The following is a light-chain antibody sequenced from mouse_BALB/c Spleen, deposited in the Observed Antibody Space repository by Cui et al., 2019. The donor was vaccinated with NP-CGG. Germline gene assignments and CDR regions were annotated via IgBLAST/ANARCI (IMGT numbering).Light chain of an antibody. Sequence: QAVVTQESALTTSPGETVTLICRSSTEAVTTSNYANWVQEKPDHLFTGLIGGTNNRAPGVPARFSGSLIGDKAALTITGAQTEDEAIYFCALWYSNHWVFGGGTKLTVL. CDR2: GTN. J-gene: IGLJ1*01. V-gene: IGLV1*01. CDR3: ALWYSNHWV. CDR1: TEAVTTSNY.